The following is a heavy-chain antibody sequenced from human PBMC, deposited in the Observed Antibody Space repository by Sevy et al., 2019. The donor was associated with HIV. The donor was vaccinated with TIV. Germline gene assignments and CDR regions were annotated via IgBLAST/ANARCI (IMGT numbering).Heavy chain of an antibody. Sequence: SETLSLTCTVSGGSMCYYYWSWIRQPAGKGLEWIGRVDASGSTNYNPSLESRATMSVDTSKNQFSLRLSSVTAADTAVYYCARDRSGFTYGFGLDHWGQGTLVTVS. CDR3: ARDRSGFTYGFGLDH. CDR2: VDASGST. V-gene: IGHV4-4*07. CDR1: GGSMCYYY. D-gene: IGHD5-18*01. J-gene: IGHJ4*02.